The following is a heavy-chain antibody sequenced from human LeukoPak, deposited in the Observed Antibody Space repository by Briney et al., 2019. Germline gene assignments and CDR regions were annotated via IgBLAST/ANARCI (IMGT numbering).Heavy chain of an antibody. CDR3: AKDHYGSGSYYY. D-gene: IGHD3-10*01. Sequence: GGSLRLSCAASGFTFSSYAMSWVRQAPGKGLEWVSAISGNGGSTYYADSVKGRFTISRDNSKNTLYLQMNSLRAEDTAVYYCAKDHYGSGSYYYWGQGTLVTVSS. V-gene: IGHV3-23*01. CDR1: GFTFSSYA. J-gene: IGHJ4*02. CDR2: ISGNGGST.